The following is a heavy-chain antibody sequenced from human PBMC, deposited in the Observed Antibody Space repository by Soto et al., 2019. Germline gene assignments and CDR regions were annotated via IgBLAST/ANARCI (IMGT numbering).Heavy chain of an antibody. CDR1: GYTFTSYG. J-gene: IGHJ5*02. D-gene: IGHD3-10*02. V-gene: IGHV1-18*01. CDR2: ISAYNGNT. CDR3: ERVPIPMFRTSQAPTFYCFDP. Sequence: ASVKVSCKASGYTFTSYGISWVRQAPGQGLEWMGWISAYNGNTNYAQKLQGRVTMTTDTSTSTAYMELRSLRSDDTAVYYCERVPIPMFRTSQAPTFYCFDPGGREPL.